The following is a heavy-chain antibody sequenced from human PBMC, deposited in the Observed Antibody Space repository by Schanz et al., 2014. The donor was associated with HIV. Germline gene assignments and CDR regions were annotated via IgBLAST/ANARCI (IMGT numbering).Heavy chain of an antibody. D-gene: IGHD4-4*01. CDR2: ISVSGRST. CDR3: ARDRLHPGNGIDA. Sequence: EVQMLESGGGSVQPGGSLRLSCAAAGFSFSSYAMSWVRQAPRKGLEWVSGISVSGRSTYYADSVKGRFTISRDNAKNMLYVQMNNLRAEDTAVYYCARDRLHPGNGIDAWGQGTTVTVS. J-gene: IGHJ6*02. CDR1: GFSFSSYA. V-gene: IGHV3-23*01.